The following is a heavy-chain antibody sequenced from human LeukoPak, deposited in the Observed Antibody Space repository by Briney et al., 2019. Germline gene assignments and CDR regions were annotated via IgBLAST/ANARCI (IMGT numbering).Heavy chain of an antibody. CDR3: ARVTWELLRTQREVSWFDP. J-gene: IGHJ5*02. CDR2: IYPGDSDT. CDR1: GYSFTSYW. D-gene: IGHD1-26*01. Sequence: GESLKISCKGSGYSFTSYWIGWVRQMPGKGLEWMGIIYPGDSDTRYSPSFQGQVTISADKSISTAYLQWSSLKASDTAMYYCARVTWELLRTQREVSWFDPWGQGTLVTVSS. V-gene: IGHV5-51*03.